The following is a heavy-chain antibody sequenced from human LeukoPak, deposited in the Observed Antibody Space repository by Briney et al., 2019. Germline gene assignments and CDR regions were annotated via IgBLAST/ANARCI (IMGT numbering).Heavy chain of an antibody. CDR2: ISDTSDTI. J-gene: IGHJ4*02. D-gene: IGHD6-13*01. Sequence: GALRLSCAASGFTFSSYSMNWVRQAPGKGLEWVSFISDTSDTIYYADSVKGRFTISRDSAENSLYLQMNTLRAEDTAVYYCARVRGSSWYHDYWGQGILVTVSS. CDR1: GFTFSSYS. CDR3: ARVRGSSWYHDY. V-gene: IGHV3-48*04.